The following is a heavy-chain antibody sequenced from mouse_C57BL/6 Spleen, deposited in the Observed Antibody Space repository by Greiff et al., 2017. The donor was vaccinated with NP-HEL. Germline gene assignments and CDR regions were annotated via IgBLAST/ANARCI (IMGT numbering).Heavy chain of an antibody. V-gene: IGHV5-6*01. D-gene: IGHD2-4*01. Sequence: EVKLVESGGDLVKPGGSLKLSCAASGFTFSSYGMSWVRQTPDKRLEWVATISSGGSYTYYPDSVKGRFTISRDNAKNTLYLQMSSLKSEDTAMYYCASIYDYDWFAYWGQGTLVTVSA. CDR2: ISSGGSYT. CDR1: GFTFSSYG. CDR3: ASIYDYDWFAY. J-gene: IGHJ3*01.